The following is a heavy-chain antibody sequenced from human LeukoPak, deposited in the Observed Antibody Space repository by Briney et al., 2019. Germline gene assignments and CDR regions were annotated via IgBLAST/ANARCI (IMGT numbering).Heavy chain of an antibody. D-gene: IGHD3-22*01. Sequence: SETLSLTCTVSGDPISSYSDYTNYKWTWIRQAPGKGLEWIGYIYYPVDTNYNPSLQSRVTMSVDISTKQFSLRLTSVTAADTAVYYCARRRYYDSSGYNPTYYFDYWGQGILVTVSS. V-gene: IGHV4-61*01. CDR2: IYYPVDT. CDR3: ARRRYYDSSGYNPTYYFDY. CDR1: GDPISSYSDY. J-gene: IGHJ4*02.